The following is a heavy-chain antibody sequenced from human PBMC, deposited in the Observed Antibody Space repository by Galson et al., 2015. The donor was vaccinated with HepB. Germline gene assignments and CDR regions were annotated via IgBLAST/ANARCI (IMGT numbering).Heavy chain of an antibody. CDR1: GGSISSSSYY. Sequence: ETLSLTCTVSGGSISSSSYYWGWIRQPPGKGLEWIGSIYYSGSTYYNPSLKSRVTISVDTSKNQFSLKLSSVTAADTAVYYCARLLGGGDRSGAFDIWGQGTMVTVSS. CDR3: ARLLGGGDRSGAFDI. J-gene: IGHJ3*02. V-gene: IGHV4-39*01. CDR2: IYYSGST. D-gene: IGHD2-21*02.